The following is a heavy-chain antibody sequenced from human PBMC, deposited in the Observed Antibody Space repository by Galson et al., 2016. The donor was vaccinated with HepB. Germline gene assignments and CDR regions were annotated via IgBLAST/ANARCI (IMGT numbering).Heavy chain of an antibody. CDR1: GISFSTYW. Sequence: SLRLSCAASGISFSTYWMNWVRLAPGKGLQWVATINKDGSEKYYVDSVKGRFSISRADANNSVHLEMSSLRAEDTAVYFCARSRRERDRYGFAYWGQGTQVAVAS. CDR3: ARSRRERDRYGFAY. CDR2: INKDGSEK. V-gene: IGHV3-7*03. J-gene: IGHJ4*02. D-gene: IGHD5-18*01.